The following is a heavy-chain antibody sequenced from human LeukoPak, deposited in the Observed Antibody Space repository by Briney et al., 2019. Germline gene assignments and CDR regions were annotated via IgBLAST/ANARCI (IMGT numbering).Heavy chain of an antibody. V-gene: IGHV4-34*01. J-gene: IGHJ4*02. D-gene: IGHD3-3*01. CDR2: TNHSGST. CDR3: ARQEVGSGYRPFDY. CDR1: GGSFSGYY. Sequence: PLETLSLTCAVSGGSFSGYYWSWIRQPPGEGLEWIGETNHSGSTNYNPSLKSRVTISVDPSKNQFSLKLSSVTAADTAVYYCARQEVGSGYRPFDYWGQGTLVTVSS.